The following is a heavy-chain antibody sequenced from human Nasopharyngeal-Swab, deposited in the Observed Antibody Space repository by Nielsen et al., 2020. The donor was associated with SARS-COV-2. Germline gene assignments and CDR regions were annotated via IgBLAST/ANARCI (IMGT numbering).Heavy chain of an antibody. CDR2: ISGSGDTT. J-gene: IGHJ4*02. D-gene: IGHD6-19*01. CDR1: GFAYNNYA. V-gene: IGHV3-23*01. Sequence: GESLKISCAASGFAYNNYAMNWVRQAPGKGLEWVSVISGSGDTTYYADSVKGRFTISRDNSKNTLYLQMNSLTAEDTAVYFCAKGRNRILVTGTLFDYGGQGTLVTVSS. CDR3: AKGRNRILVTGTLFDY.